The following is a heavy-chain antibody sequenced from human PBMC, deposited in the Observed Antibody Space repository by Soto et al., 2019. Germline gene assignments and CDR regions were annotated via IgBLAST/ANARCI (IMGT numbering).Heavy chain of an antibody. CDR3: ARTRSGYYYFDY. CDR1: CGCISSYY. D-gene: IGHD5-12*01. CDR2: IYYSGST. J-gene: IGHJ4*01. V-gene: IGHV4-59*01. Sequence: PDELRLTCSVSCGCISSYYWSLVRQTPGKGLECIGYIYYSGSTNYNPPLRSRVTISVDTSKNQFSLKLSSVTAADTAMYYCARTRSGYYYFDYWGRGTLVTVSS.